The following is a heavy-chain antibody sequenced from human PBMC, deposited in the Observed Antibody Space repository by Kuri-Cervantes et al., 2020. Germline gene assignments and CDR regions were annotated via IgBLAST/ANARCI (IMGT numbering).Heavy chain of an antibody. CDR3: TTISGNGYAFDY. CDR2: IKTTTDGGTA. Sequence: GGSLRLSCAASGFTFTNAWMNWVRQAPGKGLEWVGRIKTTTDGGTADYAAPVKGRFAISRDDSKNTLYLQMNSLKIEDTAVYYCTTISGNGYAFDYWGQGALVTVSS. D-gene: IGHD5-12*01. V-gene: IGHV3-15*01. J-gene: IGHJ4*02. CDR1: GFTFTNAW.